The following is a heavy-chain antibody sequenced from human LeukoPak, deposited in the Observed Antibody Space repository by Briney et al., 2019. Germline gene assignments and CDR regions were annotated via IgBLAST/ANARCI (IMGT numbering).Heavy chain of an antibody. D-gene: IGHD4-17*01. Sequence: ASVKVSCKASGYTFTYYFIHWVRQAPGQGREWMGRINPNSGGTKLAQKFQGRVTMTTDMSIDTAYMDLSRLTSDDTAVYYCARGTANTVFEYWGQGTLVTVSS. CDR2: INPNSGGT. CDR3: ARGTANTVFEY. V-gene: IGHV1-2*06. CDR1: GYTFTYYF. J-gene: IGHJ4*02.